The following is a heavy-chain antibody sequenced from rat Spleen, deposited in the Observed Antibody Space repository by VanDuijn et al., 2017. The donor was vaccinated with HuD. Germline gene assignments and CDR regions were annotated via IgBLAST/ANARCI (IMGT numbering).Heavy chain of an antibody. Sequence: EVQLVESGGGLVQPGRSLKLSCAASGFTFSNFPMPWVRQAPTQGLEWVAYISAGGGNTYYRDSVKRRVTLSRDNAKSTLYRQMDSLRSEDTATYYCATGNRGTTRFDYWGQGVMVTVSS. CDR2: ISAGGGNT. V-gene: IGHV5S23*01. CDR3: ATGNRGTTRFDY. J-gene: IGHJ2*01. D-gene: IGHD1-5*01. CDR1: GFTFSNFP.